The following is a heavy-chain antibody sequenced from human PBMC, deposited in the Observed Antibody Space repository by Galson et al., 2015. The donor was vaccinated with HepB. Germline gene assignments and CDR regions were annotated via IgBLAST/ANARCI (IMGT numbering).Heavy chain of an antibody. CDR1: GFTFSSYS. D-gene: IGHD3-10*01. V-gene: IGHV3-30*03. CDR3: ARDVNYYGSGSSDY. CDR2: ISYDGSNK. J-gene: IGHJ4*02. Sequence: SLRLSCAASGFTFSSYSMNWVRQAPGKGLEWVAVISYDGSNKYYADSVKGRFTISRDNSKNTLYLQMNSLRAEDTAVYYCARDVNYYGSGSSDYWGQGTLVTVSS.